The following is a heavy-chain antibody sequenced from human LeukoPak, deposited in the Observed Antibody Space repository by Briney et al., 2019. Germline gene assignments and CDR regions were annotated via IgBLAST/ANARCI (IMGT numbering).Heavy chain of an antibody. D-gene: IGHD3-9*01. CDR3: ARDLCARYYDILTGYYYFDY. CDR1: GGTFSSYA. V-gene: IGHV1-69*05. CDR2: IIPIFDTA. J-gene: IGHJ4*02. Sequence: SVKVSCKASGGTFSSYAISWVRQAPGQGLEWMGGIIPIFDTANYAQKLQGRVTMTTDTSTSTAYMELRSLRSDDTAVYYCARDLCARYYDILTGYYYFDYWGQGTLVTVSS.